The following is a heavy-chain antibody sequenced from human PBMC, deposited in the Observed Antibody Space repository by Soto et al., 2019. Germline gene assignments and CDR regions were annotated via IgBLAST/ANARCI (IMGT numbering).Heavy chain of an antibody. CDR1: GFTFSRFG. CDR3: AKDITYDSSAYDS. J-gene: IGHJ4*02. Sequence: EVQLLESGGGLVQPGGSLRLSCAASGFTFSRFGMSWVRQAPGKGLEWVSGISGGGNPTYYSDSVKGRFTISRDSAKNTLYLQMNSPRTEDTAVYYCAKDITYDSSAYDSWGQGTLVTVSS. V-gene: IGHV3-23*01. D-gene: IGHD3-22*01. CDR2: ISGGGNPT.